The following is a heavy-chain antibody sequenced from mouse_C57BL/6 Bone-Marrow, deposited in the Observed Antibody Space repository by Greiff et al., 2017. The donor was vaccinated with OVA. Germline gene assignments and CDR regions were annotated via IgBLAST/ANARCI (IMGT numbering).Heavy chain of an antibody. CDR1: GYAFTNYL. V-gene: IGHV1-54*01. CDR3: ARTLYYSNPWFAY. J-gene: IGHJ3*01. D-gene: IGHD2-5*01. Sequence: QVQLKESGAELVRPGTSVKVSCKASGYAFTNYLIEWVKQRPGQGLEWIGVINPGSGGTNYNEKFKGKATLTADKSSSTAYMQLSSLTSEDSAVYFCARTLYYSNPWFAYWGQGTLVTVSA. CDR2: INPGSGGT.